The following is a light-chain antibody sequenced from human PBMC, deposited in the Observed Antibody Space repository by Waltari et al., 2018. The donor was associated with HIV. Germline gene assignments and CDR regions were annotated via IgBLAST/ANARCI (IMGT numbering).Light chain of an antibody. CDR1: QSIGRW. J-gene: IGKJ2*01. V-gene: IGKV1-5*03. Sequence: IQMTQSPSTLSASVGDRVTITCRASQSIGRWLAWFQQKPGKAPKLLIYEASTLERGVPSRFSGSGSGTEFTLTISSLQPDDFATYHCQQYNGPYTFGQGTKLEIK. CDR3: QQYNGPYT. CDR2: EAS.